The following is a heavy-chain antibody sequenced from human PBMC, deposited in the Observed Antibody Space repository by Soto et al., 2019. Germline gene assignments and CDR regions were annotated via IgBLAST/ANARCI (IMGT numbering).Heavy chain of an antibody. J-gene: IGHJ5*02. V-gene: IGHV3-21*01. CDR3: ARDPLYAGWFDP. Sequence: GGSLRLSCAASGFSFSIYTMNWVRQAPGKGLEWVSSISSSSSYIHYADSVKGRVTISRDNAKNSLYLQMHSLRAEDTAVYYCARDPLYAGWFDPWGQGTLVTV. D-gene: IGHD4-17*01. CDR1: GFSFSIYT. CDR2: ISSSSSYI.